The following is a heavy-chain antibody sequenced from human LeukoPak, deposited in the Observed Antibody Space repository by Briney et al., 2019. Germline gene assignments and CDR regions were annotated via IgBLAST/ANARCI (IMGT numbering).Heavy chain of an antibody. CDR2: ISGSGGST. Sequence: GGSLRLSCAASGFTFSSYAMSWVRQAPGKGLEWVSAISGSGGSTYYADSVKGRFTISRDNSKNTLYLQMNSLRAEDTAVYYCARPTMGGSYFRWGQGTLVTVSS. J-gene: IGHJ4*02. CDR1: GFTFSSYA. CDR3: ARPTMGGSYFR. D-gene: IGHD1-26*01. V-gene: IGHV3-23*01.